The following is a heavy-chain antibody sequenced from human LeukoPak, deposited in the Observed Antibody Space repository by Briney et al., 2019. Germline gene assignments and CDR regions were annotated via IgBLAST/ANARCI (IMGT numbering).Heavy chain of an antibody. D-gene: IGHD3-22*01. CDR3: AKDQDSSGYYPPPGYYYGMDV. CDR1: GFTFSNYG. CDR2: IRYDGSDK. Sequence: GGSLRLSCAASGFTFSNYGIHWVRQAPGKGLEWVAFIRYDGSDKYYADSVKGRFTISRDSSKNTVYLQMNSLRAEDTAVYYCAKDQDSSGYYPPPGYYYGMDVWGQGTTVTVSS. J-gene: IGHJ6*02. V-gene: IGHV3-30*02.